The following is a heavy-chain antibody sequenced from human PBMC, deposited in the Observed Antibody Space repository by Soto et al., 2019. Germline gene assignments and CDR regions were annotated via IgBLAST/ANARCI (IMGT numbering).Heavy chain of an antibody. Sequence: EVQLVESGGGLVKPGGSLRLSCVASGFTFSSYGVNWVRQAPGKGLEWVSSISSSSNFIYYADSVKGRFTISRDNAKNSLYLQMNSLRAEDPAVYYCARGKVGSGSYSFDLWGQGTLVTVSS. CDR2: ISSSSNFI. CDR3: ARGKVGSGSYSFDL. CDR1: GFTFSSYG. J-gene: IGHJ4*02. V-gene: IGHV3-21*02. D-gene: IGHD3-10*01.